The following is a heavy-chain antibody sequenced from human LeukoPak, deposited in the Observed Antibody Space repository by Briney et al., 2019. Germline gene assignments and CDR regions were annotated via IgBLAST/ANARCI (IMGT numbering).Heavy chain of an antibody. V-gene: IGHV3-23*01. CDR1: GFTFSSSA. CDR3: AKGGGHAPLDY. CDR2: INGDGSDT. J-gene: IGHJ4*02. Sequence: GGSLRLSCAASGFTFSSSAMTWVRHTPGKGLGWVSAINGDGSDTIYTDSVKDRFTVSRDNSKNTLYLQMQSLRAEDTAVYYCAKGGGHAPLDYWGQGTLVSVSS. D-gene: IGHD3-10*01.